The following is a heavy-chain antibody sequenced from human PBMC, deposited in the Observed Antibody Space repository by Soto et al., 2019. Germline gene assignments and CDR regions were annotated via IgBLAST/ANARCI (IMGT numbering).Heavy chain of an antibody. CDR3: ARDSYSYCGGDCYSDY. CDR2: ISYDGSNK. D-gene: IGHD2-21*02. Sequence: GSLRLSCAASGFTFSSYAMHWVRQAPGKGLEWVAVISYDGSNKYYADSVKGRFTISRDNSKNTLYLQMNSLRAEDTAVYYCARDSYSYCGGDCYSDYWGQGTLVTVSS. J-gene: IGHJ4*02. CDR1: GFTFSSYA. V-gene: IGHV3-30-3*01.